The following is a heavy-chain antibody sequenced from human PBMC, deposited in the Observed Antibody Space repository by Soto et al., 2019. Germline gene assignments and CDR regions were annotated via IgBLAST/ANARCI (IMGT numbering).Heavy chain of an antibody. CDR3: ARTGSFDY. V-gene: IGHV1-69*02. CDR1: AGTFDTYS. Sequence: QVQLVQSGAEVKKPGASVKVSCKASAGTFDTYSIMWVRQAPGQGLEWMGRTIVAIDLINYAQKFQGRFTITVDKSTTTVYMELRSLRYEDTAIYYCARTGSFDYWGQGTLVTVSS. D-gene: IGHD3-10*01. J-gene: IGHJ4*02. CDR2: TIVAIDLI.